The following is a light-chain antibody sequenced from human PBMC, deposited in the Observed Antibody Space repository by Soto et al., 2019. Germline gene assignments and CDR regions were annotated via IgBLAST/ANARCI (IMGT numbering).Light chain of an antibody. Sequence: DIVLTQSPATLPLSPGERATLSCRASQSVGSYLAWYQQKPGQAPRLLIYHASNRAPGVPARFSGSGSGADFTLTISSLDPEDFAVYYCHQRSVWPLTFGGGTKVEIK. CDR3: HQRSVWPLT. V-gene: IGKV3-11*01. J-gene: IGKJ4*01. CDR1: QSVGSY. CDR2: HAS.